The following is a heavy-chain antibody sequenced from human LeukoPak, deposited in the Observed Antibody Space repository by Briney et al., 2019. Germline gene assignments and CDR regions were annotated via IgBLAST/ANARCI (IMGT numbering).Heavy chain of an antibody. CDR2: INPSGGST. CDR1: GYTFTSYY. J-gene: IGHJ6*03. V-gene: IGHV1-46*01. CDR3: ARDRGNTMVRGVITGYYMDV. D-gene: IGHD3-10*01. Sequence: ASVKVSCKASGYTFTSYYMHWVRQAPGQGLEWMGIINPSGGSTSYAQKFQGRVTMTRDTSTSTVYMELSGLRSEDTAVYYCARDRGNTMVRGVITGYYMDVWGKGTTVTVSS.